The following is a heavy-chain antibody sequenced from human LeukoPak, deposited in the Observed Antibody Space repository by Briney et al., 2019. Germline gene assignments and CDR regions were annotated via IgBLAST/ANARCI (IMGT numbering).Heavy chain of an antibody. V-gene: IGHV4-38-2*02. CDR1: GYSISSGYY. CDR3: ARGSSFTGD. CDR2: IYYSGST. D-gene: IGHD7-27*01. Sequence: SETLSLTCTVSGYSISSGYYWGWIRQPPGKGLEWIGSIYYSGSTYYNPSLKSRVTISVDTSKNQFSLKLSSVTAADTAVYYCARGSSFTGDWGQGTLVTVSS. J-gene: IGHJ4*02.